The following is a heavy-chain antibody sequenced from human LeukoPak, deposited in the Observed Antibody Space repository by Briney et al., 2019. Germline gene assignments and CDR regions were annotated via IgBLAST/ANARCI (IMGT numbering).Heavy chain of an antibody. CDR2: ITAGTTYT. CDR3: AKSLDSSSWFYFDH. Sequence: PGGSLSLSCVASGFTFSDYYVSWIRQAPGKGLEWVSYITAGTTYTKYADSVKGRFTISRDTTKNSVSLQMNSLRVEHTAVYYCAKSLDSSSWFYFDHWGLGTLVTVSS. D-gene: IGHD6-13*01. V-gene: IGHV3-11*06. CDR1: GFTFSDYY. J-gene: IGHJ4*02.